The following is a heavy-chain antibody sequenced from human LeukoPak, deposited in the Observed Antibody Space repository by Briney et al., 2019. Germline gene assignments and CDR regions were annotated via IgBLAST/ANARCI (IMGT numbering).Heavy chain of an antibody. D-gene: IGHD4-11*01. CDR1: GFTFNHYG. CDR2: IWSDGTNP. V-gene: IGHV3-33*01. CDR3: ARDAQRGFDYSNSLQY. Sequence: GRSLRLSCAATGFTFNHYGMHWVRQAPGKGLEWVAVIWSDGTNPYYTDSVKGRFTISRVDSEKTVYLQMKSLRPEDTGVYYCARDAQRGFDYSNSLQYWGQGTPVTVST. J-gene: IGHJ4*02.